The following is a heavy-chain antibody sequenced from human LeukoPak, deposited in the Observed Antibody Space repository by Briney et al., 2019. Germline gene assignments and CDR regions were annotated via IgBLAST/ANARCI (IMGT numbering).Heavy chain of an antibody. CDR1: GGSISSGSYY. V-gene: IGHV4-61*02. D-gene: IGHD3-22*01. CDR3: AGKYYYDSSGYFYVDW. J-gene: IGHJ4*02. CDR2: INTSGRT. Sequence: SETLSLTYTVSGGSISSGSYYWSWIRQPAGKGLEWIGRINTSGRTNYNPSLKSRVTISVDTSKNQFSLKLSSVTAADTAVYYCAGKYYYDSSGYFYVDWWGQGTLVTVSS.